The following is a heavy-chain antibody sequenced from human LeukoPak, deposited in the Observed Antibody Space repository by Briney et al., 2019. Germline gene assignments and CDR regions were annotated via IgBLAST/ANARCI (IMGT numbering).Heavy chain of an antibody. V-gene: IGHV3-30*02. CDR1: GFSFSSYG. D-gene: IGHD3-3*02. CDR2: IQFDGTIK. J-gene: IGHJ4*02. Sequence: GGSLRLSCAASGFSFSSYGMHWVRQAPDKGLEWVAFIQFDGTIKYYADSVKGRFTISRDNSKNTLYLQMNSLRSEDTAVYYCAKDDSRSLAFRGQGTLVTVSS. CDR3: AKDDSRSLAF.